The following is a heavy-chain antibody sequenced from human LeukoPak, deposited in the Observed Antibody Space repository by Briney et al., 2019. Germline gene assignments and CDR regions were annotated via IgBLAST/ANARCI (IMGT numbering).Heavy chain of an antibody. CDR2: ISHSGST. J-gene: IGHJ4*02. CDR3: ATPLGYGDPFDY. Sequence: SETLSLTCAVYGGSFSGYYWSWIRQPPGKGLEWIGEISHSGSTNYNPSLKSRVTISVDTSKNQFSLKLSSVTAADTAVYYCATPLGYGDPFDYWGQGTLVTVSS. V-gene: IGHV4-34*01. CDR1: GGSFSGYY. D-gene: IGHD4-17*01.